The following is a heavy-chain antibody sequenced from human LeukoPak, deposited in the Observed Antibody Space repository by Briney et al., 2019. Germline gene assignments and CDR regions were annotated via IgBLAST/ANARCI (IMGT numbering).Heavy chain of an antibody. CDR2: INHSGST. D-gene: IGHD2-8*01. CDR1: GGSFSGYY. J-gene: IGHJ6*03. CDR3: ARGSMIGYCTNGVCYRNYYYMDV. V-gene: IGHV4-34*01. Sequence: SETLSLTCAVYGGSFSGYYWSWVRQPPGKGLEWIGEINHSGSTNYNPSLKSRVTISVDTSKNQFSLKLRSVTAADKAVYYCARGSMIGYCTNGVCYRNYYYMDVWGKGTTVTVSS.